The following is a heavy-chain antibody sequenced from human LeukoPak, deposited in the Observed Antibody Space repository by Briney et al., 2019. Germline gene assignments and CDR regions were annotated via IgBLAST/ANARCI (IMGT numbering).Heavy chain of an antibody. J-gene: IGHJ5*02. CDR1: GYTFTNYA. D-gene: IGHD6-13*01. CDR3: ARVSSPPSQNWFDP. Sequence: GASVKVSCKASGYTFTNYALNWVRQAPGQGLEWMGGIIPIFGTANYAQKFQGRVTITADKSTSTAYMELSSLRSEDTAVYYCARVSSPPSQNWFDPWGQGTLVTVSS. V-gene: IGHV1-69*06. CDR2: IIPIFGTA.